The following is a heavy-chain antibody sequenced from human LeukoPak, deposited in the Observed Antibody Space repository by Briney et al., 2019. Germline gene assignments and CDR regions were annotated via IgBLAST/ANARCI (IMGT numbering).Heavy chain of an antibody. J-gene: IGHJ4*02. D-gene: IGHD2-2*01. Sequence: KSGGSLRLSCAASGFTFSDYFMSWLRQAPGKGLEWVSYISSSGRTMYYADSVKDRFTISRDNAKNSLYLQMNSLRAEDTAFYYCARVAGTSDSDYWGQGTLVTVSS. V-gene: IGHV3-11*01. CDR1: GFTFSDYF. CDR2: ISSSGRTM. CDR3: ARVAGTSDSDY.